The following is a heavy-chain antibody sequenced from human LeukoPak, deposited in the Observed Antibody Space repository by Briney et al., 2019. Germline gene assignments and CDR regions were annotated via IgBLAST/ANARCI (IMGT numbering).Heavy chain of an antibody. CDR1: GYSFSSNW. V-gene: IGHV5-51*01. CDR2: IYPGDSDT. J-gene: IGHJ4*02. D-gene: IGHD3-9*01. CDR3: ARRLRYFDWLYPPPDY. Sequence: GESLKVSCKGSGYSFSSNWIGWVRQMPGKGLEWMGVIYPGDSDTRYSPSFQGQVTISADKSISTAYLQWSSLKASDTAMYYCARRLRYFDWLYPPPDYWGQGTLVTVSS.